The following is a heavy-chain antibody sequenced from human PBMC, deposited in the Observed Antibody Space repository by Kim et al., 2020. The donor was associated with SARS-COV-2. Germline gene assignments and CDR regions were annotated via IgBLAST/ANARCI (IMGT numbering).Heavy chain of an antibody. Sequence: GGSLRLSCAASGFTFSDYYMSWVRQAPGKGLEWVSSISNGGTTIYYADSVKGRFTISRDNAKNSLYLQMNSLRAEDTAVYFCARGGSHFFAYWGQGTLVTVSS. CDR2: ISNGGTTI. D-gene: IGHD5-12*01. CDR3: ARGGSHFFAY. J-gene: IGHJ4*02. CDR1: GFTFSDYY. V-gene: IGHV3-11*01.